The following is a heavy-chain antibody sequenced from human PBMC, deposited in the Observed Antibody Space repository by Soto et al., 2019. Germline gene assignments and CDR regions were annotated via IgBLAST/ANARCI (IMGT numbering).Heavy chain of an antibody. D-gene: IGHD3-22*01. CDR2: IYYSGST. Sequence: QVQLQESGPGLVKPSQTLSLTCTVSGGSISSGGYYWSWIRQHPGKGLEWIGYIYYSGSTSYNPSLQSRDTISVDTSKNQFSLKLSSVTAADTAVYYCARDPSYYDSSGYYLWGHGTLVTVSS. V-gene: IGHV4-31*03. J-gene: IGHJ4*01. CDR1: GGSISSGGYY. CDR3: ARDPSYYDSSGYYL.